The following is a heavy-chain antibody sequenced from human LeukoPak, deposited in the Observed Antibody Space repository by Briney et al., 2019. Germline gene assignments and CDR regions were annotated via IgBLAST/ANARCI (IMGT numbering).Heavy chain of an antibody. D-gene: IGHD6-13*01. CDR1: GFTCSDYY. CDR3: ASYSIAAAGFDY. CDR2: ISSSSSYT. Sequence: GGYLRLSCAASGFTCSDYYMSWIRQAPGKGLEWVSYISSSSSYTNYADSVKGRFTISRDNAKNSLYLQMNSLRAEDTAVYYCASYSIAAAGFDYWGQGTLVTVSS. J-gene: IGHJ4*02. V-gene: IGHV3-11*06.